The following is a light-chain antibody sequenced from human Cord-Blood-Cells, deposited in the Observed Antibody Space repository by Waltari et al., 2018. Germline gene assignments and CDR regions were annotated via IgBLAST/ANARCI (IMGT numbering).Light chain of an antibody. CDR3: SSYAGSNNYV. CDR2: EVS. Sequence: QSALTQPPSASGSPGQSVTISCTATSSDVGGYNYVSWYQQHPGKAPKLIIYEVSKRPSGVPDRFSGSKSGNTASLTVSGLQAEDEADYYCSSYAGSNNYVFGTGTKVTVL. J-gene: IGLJ1*01. V-gene: IGLV2-8*01. CDR1: SSDVGGYNY.